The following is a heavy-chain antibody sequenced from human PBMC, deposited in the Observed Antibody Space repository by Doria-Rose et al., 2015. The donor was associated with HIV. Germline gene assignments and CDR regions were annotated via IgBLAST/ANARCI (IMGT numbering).Heavy chain of an antibody. D-gene: IGHD6-13*01. CDR1: GVSLSSPGMG. V-gene: IGHV2-26*01. Sequence: QVTLKESGPVLVKPTETLTLTCTVSGVSLSSPGMGVSWIRQPPGKALEWLANIFSDEERSYKTSLKSRLPITRGTSKSQVLLTRTAVHPVDKATYYCARIKSSRWYHKYSFDFWGQGTLVIVSA. CDR3: ARIKSSRWYHKYSFDF. CDR2: IFSDEER. J-gene: IGHJ4*02.